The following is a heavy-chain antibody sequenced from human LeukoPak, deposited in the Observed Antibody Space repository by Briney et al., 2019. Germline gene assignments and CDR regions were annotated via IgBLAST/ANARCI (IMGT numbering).Heavy chain of an antibody. J-gene: IGHJ4*02. D-gene: IGHD1-26*01. CDR3: ARGSSRPEWVGRVFDL. CDR2: IYYTGDT. Sequence: SETLSLTCTVSGDSITSSYWSWIRQPPGKGLEWIAYIYYTGDTNYNPSLKSRVTISHTSKNQFSLKVNSVTAADTAVYYCARGSSRPEWVGRVFDLWDQGTLVTVSS. V-gene: IGHV4-59*01. CDR1: GDSITSSY.